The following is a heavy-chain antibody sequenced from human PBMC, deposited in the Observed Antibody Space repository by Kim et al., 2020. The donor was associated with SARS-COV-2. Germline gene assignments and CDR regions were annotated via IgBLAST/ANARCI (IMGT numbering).Heavy chain of an antibody. J-gene: IGHJ4*02. CDR1: GFTFSSYG. V-gene: IGHV3-33*01. Sequence: GGSLRLSCAASGFTFSSYGMHWVRQAPGKGLEWVAVIWYDGINKYYADSVKGRFTISRDNSKNTLYLQMNSLRAEDTAVYYCARGLRYFDWPALDYWGQGTLVTVSS. CDR3: ARGLRYFDWPALDY. CDR2: IWYDGINK. D-gene: IGHD3-9*01.